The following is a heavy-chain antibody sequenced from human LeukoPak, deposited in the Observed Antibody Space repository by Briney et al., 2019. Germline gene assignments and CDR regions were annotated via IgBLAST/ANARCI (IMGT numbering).Heavy chain of an antibody. D-gene: IGHD6-19*01. CDR1: GFTLIDYN. Sequence: PGGSLRLSCGASGFTLIDYNMHWVRQAPGKGLEYVAFIQFDGTTEYYTDSVKGRFTMSRDKSKNTLYLQMNSLRGGDTAVYYCARGAAVALELWGQGTPVTVSS. V-gene: IGHV3-30*02. CDR2: IQFDGTTE. CDR3: ARGAAVALEL. J-gene: IGHJ4*02.